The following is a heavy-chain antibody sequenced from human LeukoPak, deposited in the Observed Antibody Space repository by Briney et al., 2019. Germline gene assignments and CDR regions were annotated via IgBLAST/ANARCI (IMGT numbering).Heavy chain of an antibody. J-gene: IGHJ4*02. Sequence: GESLKISCKGSGYIFTSYWIGWVRQVPGRGLEWMGIIYPGDSETRYSPSLQGQVTISADKSISTAYLQWSTLKASDTAMYYCARVLCTGGCCYFDYWGQGTLVTVSS. D-gene: IGHD2-8*02. CDR2: IYPGDSET. CDR3: ARVLCTGGCCYFDY. CDR1: GYIFTSYW. V-gene: IGHV5-51*01.